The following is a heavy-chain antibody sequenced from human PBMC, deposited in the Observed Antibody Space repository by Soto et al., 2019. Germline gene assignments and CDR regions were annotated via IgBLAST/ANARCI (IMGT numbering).Heavy chain of an antibody. J-gene: IGHJ6*02. V-gene: IGHV4-39*01. CDR1: GGSISSGPYS. D-gene: IGHD2-2*01. CDR2: FHYSGST. Sequence: SETLSLTCTVSGGSISSGPYSWGWIRQPPGKGLEWIGTFHYSGSTYYSPSLESRVTISVDTSKNQFSLKVSSVTAADTAVYYCARLGGYCSGTSCYDYYGKDVWSQGTTVTVSS. CDR3: ARLGGYCSGTSCYDYYGKDV.